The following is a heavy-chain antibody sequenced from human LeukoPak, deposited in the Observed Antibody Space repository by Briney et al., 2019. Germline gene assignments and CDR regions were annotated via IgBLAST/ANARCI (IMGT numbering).Heavy chain of an antibody. Sequence: PGRSLRLSCAASGFTFSSYGMHWVRQAPGKGLEWVAVIWYDGSNKYYADSVKGRFTISRDNSKNTQYLQMNSLRAEDTAVYYCAKVGPRDGYREYYFDYWGQGTLVTVSS. V-gene: IGHV3-33*06. CDR2: IWYDGSNK. D-gene: IGHD5-24*01. CDR3: AKVGPRDGYREYYFDY. CDR1: GFTFSSYG. J-gene: IGHJ4*02.